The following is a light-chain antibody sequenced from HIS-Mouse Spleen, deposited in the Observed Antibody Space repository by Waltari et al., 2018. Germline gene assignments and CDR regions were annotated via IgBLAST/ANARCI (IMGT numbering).Light chain of an antibody. CDR3: QQLNSYPPT. J-gene: IGKJ1*01. CDR1: QGITSY. CDR2: AAS. Sequence: DIQVTQSPSFLSVSLEYKVTITCPASQGITSYLAWYQQKPGQAPKRLIYAASTLQSGVPSRFSGSGSGTEFTLTISSLQPEDFATYYCQQLNSYPPTFGQGTKVEIK. V-gene: IGKV1-9*01.